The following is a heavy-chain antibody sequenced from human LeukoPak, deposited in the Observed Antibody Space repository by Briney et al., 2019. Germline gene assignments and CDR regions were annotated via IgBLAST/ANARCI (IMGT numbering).Heavy chain of an antibody. CDR2: ISGSGGST. CDR1: GFTFSSYA. CDR3: AKDQAGSGSWRRFDP. D-gene: IGHD1-26*01. V-gene: IGHV3-23*01. Sequence: GGSLRLSCAASGFTFSSYAMSWVRQAPGKGLEWVSAISGSGGSTYYADSVKGRFIISRDNSKNTLYLQMNSLRAEDTAVYYCAKDQAGSGSWRRFDPWGQGTLVTVSS. J-gene: IGHJ5*02.